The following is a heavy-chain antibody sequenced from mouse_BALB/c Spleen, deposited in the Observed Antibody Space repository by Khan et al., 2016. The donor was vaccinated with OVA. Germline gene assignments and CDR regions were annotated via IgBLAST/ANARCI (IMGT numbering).Heavy chain of an antibody. D-gene: IGHD2-14*01. CDR3: ERGGAAYYRNDGGAMDY. J-gene: IGHJ4*01. CDR1: GYTFTNAG. V-gene: IGHV9-4*02. CDR2: INTHSGVP. Sequence: QIQLVQSGPELKKPGETVRISCKASGYTFTNAGMQWVQKMPGKGLKWIGWINTHSGVPKYAEDFKGRFAFSLETSASTVYLQITNLKNEDTATXFCERGGAAYYRNDGGAMDYWGQGTSVTVSS.